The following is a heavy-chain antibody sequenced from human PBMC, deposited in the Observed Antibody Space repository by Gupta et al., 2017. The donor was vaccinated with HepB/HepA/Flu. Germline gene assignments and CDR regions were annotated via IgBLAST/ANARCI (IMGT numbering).Heavy chain of an antibody. V-gene: IGHV3-7*01. CDR2: IKKEGREK. CDR3: ARGRGGRLWFGELNY. CDR1: GFTFSSYW. Sequence: EVQLVESGGGLVQPGGSLRLSCAASGFTFSSYWMSWVRQAPGKGLEWVANIKKEGREKYYRDSGKGRFTISRDNAKNSLYLQMKSLRAEDTAIYYCARGRGGRLWFGELNYGGQGTLVTVSS. D-gene: IGHD3-10*01. J-gene: IGHJ4*02.